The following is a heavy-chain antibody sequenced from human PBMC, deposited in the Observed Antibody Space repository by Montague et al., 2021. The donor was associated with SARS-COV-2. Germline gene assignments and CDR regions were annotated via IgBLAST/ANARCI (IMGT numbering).Heavy chain of an antibody. J-gene: IGHJ6*02. CDR3: ARDDIVLQGVTKGMDV. D-gene: IGHD3-10*01. V-gene: IGHV4-39*07. CDR2: MYYSGST. Sequence: SETLSLTCTVSGGSISSSNYYWGWIRQPPGKGLEWIGNMYYSGSTYYNPSLKSRVTISIDTSKNQLYLKLSSVTAADTAVYYCARDDIVLQGVTKGMDVWGQGTTVTVSS. CDR1: GGSISSSNYY.